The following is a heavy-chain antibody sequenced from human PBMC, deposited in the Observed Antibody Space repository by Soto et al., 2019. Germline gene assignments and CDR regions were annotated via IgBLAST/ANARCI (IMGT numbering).Heavy chain of an antibody. V-gene: IGHV4-38-2*01. D-gene: IGHD3-10*01. CDR3: ARGLEFNGMDV. CDR2: IFHSGST. J-gene: IGHJ6*02. CDR1: GYSIGSGYY. Sequence: PSETLSLTCAVSGYSIGSGYYLGWIRQSPGKGLEWIGTIFHSGSTYHNPSLRSRVTISLDTSNNQFSLRLTGVTAADTAVYYCARGLEFNGMDVWGQGTTVTVSS.